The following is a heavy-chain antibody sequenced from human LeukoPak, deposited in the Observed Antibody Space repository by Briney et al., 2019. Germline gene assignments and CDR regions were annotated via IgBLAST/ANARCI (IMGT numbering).Heavy chain of an antibody. V-gene: IGHV3-9*01. D-gene: IGHD3-16*01. CDR2: ISWNSGSI. Sequence: GGSLRLSCAASGFTFDDYAMHWVRQAPGKGLEWVSGISWNSGSIGYADSVKGRFTISRDNAKSSLYLQMNSLRAEDTALYYCAKDRGGGYYGMDVWGQGTTVTVSS. J-gene: IGHJ6*02. CDR1: GFTFDDYA. CDR3: AKDRGGGYYGMDV.